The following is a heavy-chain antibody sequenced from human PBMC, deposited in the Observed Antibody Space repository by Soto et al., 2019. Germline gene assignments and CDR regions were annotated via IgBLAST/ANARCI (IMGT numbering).Heavy chain of an antibody. CDR3: VILERGIYKQLARDYYYYYMDV. CDR2: ISSSSSYI. J-gene: IGHJ6*03. Sequence: GGSLRLSCAASGFTFSSYSMNWVRQAPGKGLEWVSSISSSSSYIYYADSVKGRFTISRDNAKNSLYLQMNSLRAEDTAVYYCVILERGIYKQLARDYYYYYMDVWGKGTTVTVSS. D-gene: IGHD6-6*01. V-gene: IGHV3-21*01. CDR1: GFTFSSYS.